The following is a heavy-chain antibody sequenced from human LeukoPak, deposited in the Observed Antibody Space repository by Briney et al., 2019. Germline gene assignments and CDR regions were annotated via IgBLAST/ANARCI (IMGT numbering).Heavy chain of an antibody. J-gene: IGHJ6*03. CDR3: ARDPVYDILTGYHRYYYYMDV. D-gene: IGHD3-9*01. V-gene: IGHV4-61*02. CDR2: IYTSGST. Sequence: SETLSLTCTVSGGSISSDSYYWSWIRQPAGKGLEWIGRIYTSGSTNYNPSLKSRVTISVDTSKNQFSLKLSSVTAADTAVYYCARDPVYDILTGYHRYYYYMDVWGKGTTVTVSS. CDR1: GGSISSDSYY.